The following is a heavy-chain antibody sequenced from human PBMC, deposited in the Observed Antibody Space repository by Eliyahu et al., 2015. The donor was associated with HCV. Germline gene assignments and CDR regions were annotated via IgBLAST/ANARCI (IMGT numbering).Heavy chain of an antibody. CDR2: VFYTGST. CDR1: SGSXTTYF. D-gene: IGHD5-18*01. CDR3: ARGEYSYGPDFDS. J-gene: IGHJ4*02. Sequence: QXLLQESGPGLXKPSETLSLTCSISSGSXTTYFWXWXRHSPGKGLXWIGYVFYTGSTNYNPXLKSRVTISMDMSESQFSLKLNSVTAADTAVYYCARGEYSYGPDFDSWGQGTLVTVSS. V-gene: IGHV4-59*01.